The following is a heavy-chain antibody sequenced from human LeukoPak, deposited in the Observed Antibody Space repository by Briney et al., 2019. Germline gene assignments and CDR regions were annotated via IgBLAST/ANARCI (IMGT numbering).Heavy chain of an antibody. CDR3: ARGYCSGGSCSKFDY. Sequence: GGSLRLSCAASGFSVSGNYMSWVRQAPGKGLEWVSFIHTAGSTFYADSVKGRFTISRDNSKNTLYLQMNSLRAEDTAMYYCARGYCSGGSCSKFDYWGQGTLVTVSS. J-gene: IGHJ4*02. CDR2: IHTAGST. V-gene: IGHV3-53*01. D-gene: IGHD2-15*01. CDR1: GFSVSGNY.